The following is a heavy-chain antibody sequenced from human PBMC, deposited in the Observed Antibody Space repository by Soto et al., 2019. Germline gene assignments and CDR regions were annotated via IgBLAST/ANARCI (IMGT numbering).Heavy chain of an antibody. Sequence: SVKVSCKASGGTFSSYAISWVRQAPGQGLEWMGGIIPIFGTANYAQKFQGRVTITADESTSTAYMELSSLRSEDTAVYYCAKTVAAHYYYGMDVWGQGTTVTVSS. CDR1: GGTFSSYA. CDR2: IIPIFGTA. CDR3: AKTVAAHYYYGMDV. D-gene: IGHD2-15*01. J-gene: IGHJ6*02. V-gene: IGHV1-69*13.